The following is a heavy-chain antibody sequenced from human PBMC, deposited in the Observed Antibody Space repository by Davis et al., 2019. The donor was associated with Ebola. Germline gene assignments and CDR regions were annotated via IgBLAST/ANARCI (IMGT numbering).Heavy chain of an antibody. D-gene: IGHD3-16*01. V-gene: IGHV3-21*01. CDR3: ARDSREGGY. CDR2: ISSSSSYI. Sequence: PGGSLRLSCGASGFTFSSYSTNWVRQAPGKGLEWVSSISSSSSYIYYADSVKCRFTISRDNAKNSLYLQMNSLRAEDTAVYYCARDSREGGYWGQGTLVTVSS. J-gene: IGHJ4*02. CDR1: GFTFSSYS.